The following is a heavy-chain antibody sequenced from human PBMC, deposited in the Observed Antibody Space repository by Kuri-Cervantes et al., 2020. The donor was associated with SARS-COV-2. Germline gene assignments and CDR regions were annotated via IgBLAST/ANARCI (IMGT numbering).Heavy chain of an antibody. CDR2: INPNSGGT. CDR1: GYTFTGYY. CDR3: ATESYYGSGSYYYYYYGMDV. V-gene: IGHV1-2*02. Sequence: ASVKVSCKASGYTFTGYYMHWVRQAPGQGLEWMGWINPNSGGTNYAQKCQGRVTMTRDTSISTAYMELSRLRSDDTAVYYCATESYYGSGSYYYYYYGMDVWGQGTTVTVSS. D-gene: IGHD3-10*01. J-gene: IGHJ6*02.